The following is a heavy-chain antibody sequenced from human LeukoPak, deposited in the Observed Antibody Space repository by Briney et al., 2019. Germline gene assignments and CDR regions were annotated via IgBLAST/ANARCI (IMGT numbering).Heavy chain of an antibody. CDR3: AKDYVQQLWFGELFPFFDY. D-gene: IGHD3-10*01. V-gene: IGHV3-30*18. Sequence: PGGSLRLSCAASGFTFSSYGMHWVRQAPGKGLEWVAVISYDGSNKYYADSVKGRFTISRDNSKNTLYLQMNSLRAEDTAVYYCAKDYVQQLWFGELFPFFDYWGQGTLVTVSS. CDR1: GFTFSSYG. CDR2: ISYDGSNK. J-gene: IGHJ4*02.